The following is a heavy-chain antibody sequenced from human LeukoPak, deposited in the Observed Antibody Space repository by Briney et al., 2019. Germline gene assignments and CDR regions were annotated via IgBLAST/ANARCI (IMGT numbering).Heavy chain of an antibody. Sequence: SGPALVKPTQTLTLTCTFSGFSLSTSEMCVNWIRQPPGKALERLARVDWDDDKYYSTSLKTRLTISKDTSKSQVVLTMTNMDPVDTATYYCVRSYYSDSSGYFFDYWGQGTLVTVSS. CDR1: GFSLSTSEMC. CDR3: VRSYYSDSSGYFFDY. CDR2: VDWDDDK. V-gene: IGHV2-70*11. D-gene: IGHD3-22*01. J-gene: IGHJ4*02.